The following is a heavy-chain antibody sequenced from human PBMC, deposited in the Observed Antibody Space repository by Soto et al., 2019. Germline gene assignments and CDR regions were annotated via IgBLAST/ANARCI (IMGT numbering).Heavy chain of an antibody. CDR2: IYHSGST. J-gene: IGHJ5*02. Sequence: SETLSLTCAVSGGSISSGGYSWSWIRQPPGKGLEWIGYIYHSGSTYYNPSLKSRVTISVDRSKNQFSLKLSSVTAADTAVYYCASVSANWFDPWGQGTLVTVSS. CDR3: ASVSANWFDP. V-gene: IGHV4-30-2*01. CDR1: GGSISSGGYS. D-gene: IGHD6-25*01.